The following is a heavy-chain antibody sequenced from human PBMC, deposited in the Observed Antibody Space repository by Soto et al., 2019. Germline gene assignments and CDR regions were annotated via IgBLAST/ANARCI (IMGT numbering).Heavy chain of an antibody. CDR2: IIPIFGTA. Sequence: QVQLVQSGAEVKKPGSSVKVSCKASGGTFSSYAISWVRQAPGQGLEWMGGIIPIFGTANYAQKFQGRVTITADKSTSTDYMELSSVRSEDTAVYYCARERLELREEYGMDVWGQGTTVTVSS. D-gene: IGHD1-7*01. CDR3: ARERLELREEYGMDV. CDR1: GGTFSSYA. J-gene: IGHJ6*02. V-gene: IGHV1-69*06.